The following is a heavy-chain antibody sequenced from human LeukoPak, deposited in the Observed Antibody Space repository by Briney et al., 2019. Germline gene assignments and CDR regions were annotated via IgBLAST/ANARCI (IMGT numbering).Heavy chain of an antibody. CDR2: INHSGST. Sequence: SETLSLTCIVSGGSISSGDYYWSWIRQPPGTGLEWIGYINHSGSTYYKPSLKSRVTISVDRSKNHFSLNLSYVTAADTAVYYCAREEGGAAGKGFDYWGQGTPVTVSS. CDR3: AREEGGAAGKGFDY. J-gene: IGHJ4*02. V-gene: IGHV4-30-2*01. CDR1: GGSISSGDYY. D-gene: IGHD6-13*01.